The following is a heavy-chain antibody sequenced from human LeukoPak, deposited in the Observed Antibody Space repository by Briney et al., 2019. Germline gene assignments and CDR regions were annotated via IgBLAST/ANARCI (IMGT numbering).Heavy chain of an antibody. CDR2: ISYDGSNK. Sequence: PGGSLRLSCAASGFTFSSYAMDWVRQAPGKGLEWVAVISYDGSNKYYADSVKGRFTISRDNSKNTLYLQMNSLRAEDTAVYYCARGGSSWNFDYWGQGTLVTVSS. J-gene: IGHJ4*02. D-gene: IGHD6-13*01. CDR3: ARGGSSWNFDY. V-gene: IGHV3-30*04. CDR1: GFTFSSYA.